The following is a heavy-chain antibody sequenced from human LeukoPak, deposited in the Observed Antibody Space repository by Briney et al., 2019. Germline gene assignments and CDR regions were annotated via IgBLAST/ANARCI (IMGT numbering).Heavy chain of an antibody. CDR1: GSIFTNYF. CDR3: ATDRGWRTSGYYLYYLEY. J-gene: IGHJ4*02. CDR2: IKHDGSEK. D-gene: IGHD3-3*01. V-gene: IGHV3-7*01. Sequence: GGSLRLSCAASGSIFTNYFMSWVRQAPGKGLEWVASIKHDGSEKYYVDSVRGRFTISRDNTMNSLYLQMSSLRAEDTAVYYCATDRGWRTSGYYLYYLEYWGQGTLVTYSS.